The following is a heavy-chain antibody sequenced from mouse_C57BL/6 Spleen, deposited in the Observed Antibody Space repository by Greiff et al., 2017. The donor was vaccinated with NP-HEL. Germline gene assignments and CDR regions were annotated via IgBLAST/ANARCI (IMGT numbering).Heavy chain of an antibody. D-gene: IGHD1-1*01. V-gene: IGHV5-4*01. CDR1: GFTFSSYA. CDR3: ARETVVVDYAMDY. J-gene: IGHJ4*01. Sequence: EVMLVESGGGLVKPGGSLKLSCAASGFTFSSYAMSWVRQTPEKRLEWVATISDGGSYTYYPDNVKGRFTISRDNAKNNLYLQMSHLKSEDTAMYYCARETVVVDYAMDYWGQGTSVTVSS. CDR2: ISDGGSYT.